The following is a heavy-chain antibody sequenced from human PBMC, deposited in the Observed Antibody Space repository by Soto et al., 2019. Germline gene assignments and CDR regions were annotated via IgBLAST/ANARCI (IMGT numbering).Heavy chain of an antibody. CDR3: AKDQGSSWYEIDY. CDR2: ISGSGGST. Sequence: EVQLLESGGGLVQPGGSLRLSCAASGFTFSNYAVTWVRQAPGKGLEWVSTISGSGGSTYYADSVKGRFTISRDNSKNTLYLQMHRLGAEDKAVYYCAKDQGSSWYEIDYWGQGTLVTVSS. D-gene: IGHD6-13*01. CDR1: GFTFSNYA. V-gene: IGHV3-23*01. J-gene: IGHJ4*02.